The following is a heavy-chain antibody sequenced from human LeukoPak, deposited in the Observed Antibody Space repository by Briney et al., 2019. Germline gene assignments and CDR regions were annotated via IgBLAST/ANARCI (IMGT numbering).Heavy chain of an antibody. D-gene: IGHD3-10*01. V-gene: IGHV3-23*01. CDR2: IGGGGDT. J-gene: IGHJ6*03. CDR3: ARVKAGYYYYMDV. CDR1: GFIFSTYA. Sequence: GGSLRLSCAASGFIFSTYAMTWVRQAPGKGLEWVSAIGGGGDTYYAGSVKGRFTISRDNSKNTLYLQMNSLRAEDTAVYYCARVKAGYYYYMDVWGKGTTVTVSS.